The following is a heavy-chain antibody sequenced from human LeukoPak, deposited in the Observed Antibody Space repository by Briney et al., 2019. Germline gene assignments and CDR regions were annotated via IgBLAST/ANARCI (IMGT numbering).Heavy chain of an antibody. CDR2: IYYSGST. CDR3: ARDWDYVGDY. J-gene: IGHJ4*02. D-gene: IGHD4-23*01. V-gene: IGHV4-38-2*02. Sequence: SETLSLTCTVSGYSISSGYYWGWIRQPPGKGLEWIGSIYYSGSTYYNPSLKSRVTISVDTSKNQFSLKLSSVTAADTAVYYCARDWDYVGDYWGQGTLVTVSS. CDR1: GYSISSGYY.